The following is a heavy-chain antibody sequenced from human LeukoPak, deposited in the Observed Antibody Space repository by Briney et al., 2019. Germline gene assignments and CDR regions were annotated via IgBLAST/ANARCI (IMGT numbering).Heavy chain of an antibody. CDR2: IYYSGST. CDR3: ARVLIIAAAGTVVDY. J-gene: IGHJ4*02. D-gene: IGHD6-13*01. Sequence: PSETLSLTCTVSGGSINSGGYYWSWIRQHPGKGLEWIGYIYYSGSTYYNPSLKSRVTISVDTSKNQFSLKLSSVTAADTAVYYCARVLIIAAAGTVVDYWGQGTLVTVSS. CDR1: GGSINSGGYY. V-gene: IGHV4-31*03.